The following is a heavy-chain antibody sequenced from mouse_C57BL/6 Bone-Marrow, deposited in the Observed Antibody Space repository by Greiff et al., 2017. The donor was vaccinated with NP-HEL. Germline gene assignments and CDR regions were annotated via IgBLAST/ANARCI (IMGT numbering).Heavy chain of an antibody. CDR1: GYAFTNYL. Sequence: VQLRQSGAELVRPGTSVKVSCKASGYAFTNYLIEWVKQRPGQGLEWIGVINPGSGGTNYNEKFKGKATLTADKSSSTAYMQLSSLTSEDSAVYFCARSNDYPYAMDYWGQGTSVTVSS. J-gene: IGHJ4*01. V-gene: IGHV1-54*01. CDR2: INPGSGGT. D-gene: IGHD2-4*01. CDR3: ARSNDYPYAMDY.